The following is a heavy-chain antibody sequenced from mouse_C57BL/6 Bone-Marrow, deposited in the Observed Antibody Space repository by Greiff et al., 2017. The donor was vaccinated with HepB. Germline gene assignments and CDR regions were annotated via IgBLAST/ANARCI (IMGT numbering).Heavy chain of an antibody. CDR1: GYTFTDYN. J-gene: IGHJ1*03. Sequence: EVQLQQSGPELVKPGASVKMSCKASGYTFTDYNMHWVKQSHGKSLEWIGYINPNNGGTSYNQKFKGKATLTVNKSSSTAYMELRSLTSEDSAVYYCARDLGSYWYFDVWGTGTTVTVSS. V-gene: IGHV1-22*01. CDR2: INPNNGGT. CDR3: ARDLGSYWYFDV. D-gene: IGHD1-1*01.